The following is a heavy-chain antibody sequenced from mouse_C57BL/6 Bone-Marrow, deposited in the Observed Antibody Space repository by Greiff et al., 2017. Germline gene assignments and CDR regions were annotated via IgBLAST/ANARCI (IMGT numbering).Heavy chain of an antibody. CDR1: GYTFTDYY. V-gene: IGHV1-19*01. D-gene: IGHD2-2*01. Sequence: EVKLQESGPVLVKPGASVKMSCKASGYTFTDYYMNWVKQSHGKSLEWIGVINPYNGGTSYNQKFKGKATLTVDKSSSTAYMELNSLTSEDSAVYYCARMVVTTTRYFDVWGTGTTVTVSS. J-gene: IGHJ1*03. CDR2: INPYNGGT. CDR3: ARMVVTTTRYFDV.